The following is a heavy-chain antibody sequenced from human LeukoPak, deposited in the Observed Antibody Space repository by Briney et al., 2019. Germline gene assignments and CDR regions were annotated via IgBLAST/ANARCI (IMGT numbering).Heavy chain of an antibody. J-gene: IGHJ4*02. CDR3: ARDVGQWLVRDY. CDR2: ISTSGST. V-gene: IGHV4-4*07. CDR1: CASISSYY. Sequence: ADTQSLMCTLSCASISSYYWSCTRHPAGAGLEWIGHISTSGSTNYNASLKSRVTMSVDKSKNQFSLKLSSVTAADTAVYYCARDVGQWLVRDYWGQGTLVTVSS. D-gene: IGHD6-19*01.